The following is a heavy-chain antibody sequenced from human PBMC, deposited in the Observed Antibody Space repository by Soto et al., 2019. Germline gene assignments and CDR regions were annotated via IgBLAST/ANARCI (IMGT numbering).Heavy chain of an antibody. Sequence: QVHLVQSATEVKRPGASVKVSCQTSGFTFTSHAIQWVRQAPGQRPEWLGWINAGNGNTKYSRGFQGRITITRDTAASTAYMELDSLTSEDTALFYCARAPINPKWGVTMFDYWGQGTLVTVSS. CDR2: INAGNGNT. CDR1: GFTFTSHA. D-gene: IGHD7-27*01. V-gene: IGHV1-3*01. J-gene: IGHJ4*02. CDR3: ARAPINPKWGVTMFDY.